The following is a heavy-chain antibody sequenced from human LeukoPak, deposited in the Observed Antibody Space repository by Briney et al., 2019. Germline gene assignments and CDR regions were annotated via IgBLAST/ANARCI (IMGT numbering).Heavy chain of an antibody. CDR2: IIPIFGTA. J-gene: IGHJ4*02. D-gene: IGHD5-24*01. V-gene: IGHV1-69*13. Sequence: GASVKVSCKASGGTSSSYAISWVRQAPGQGLEWMGGIIPIFGTANYAQKFQGRVTITADESTSTAYMELSSLRSEDTAVYYCAREIGDGYNYGYYFDYWGQGTLVTVSS. CDR1: GGTSSSYA. CDR3: AREIGDGYNYGYYFDY.